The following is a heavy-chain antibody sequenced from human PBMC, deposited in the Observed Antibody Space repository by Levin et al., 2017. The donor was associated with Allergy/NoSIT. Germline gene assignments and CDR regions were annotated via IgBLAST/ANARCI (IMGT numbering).Heavy chain of an antibody. CDR3: ARGPIVDIVATPQDY. J-gene: IGHJ4*02. CDR1: GFTFSDYY. V-gene: IGHV3-11*01. CDR2: ISSSGSTI. Sequence: GGSLRLSCAASGFTFSDYYMSWIRQAPGKGLEWVSYISSSGSTIYYADSVKGRFTISRDNAKNSLYLQMNSLRAEDTAVYYCARGPIVDIVATPQDYWGQGTLVTVSS. D-gene: IGHD5-12*01.